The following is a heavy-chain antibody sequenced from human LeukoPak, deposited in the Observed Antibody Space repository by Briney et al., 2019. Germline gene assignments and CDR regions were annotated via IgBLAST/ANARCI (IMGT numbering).Heavy chain of an antibody. CDR3: ARQLYYFDY. CDR1: GGSISSGDYF. V-gene: IGHV4-30-4*01. D-gene: IGHD1-1*01. J-gene: IGHJ4*02. Sequence: SQTLSLTCNVSGGSISSGDYFWSWIRQPPGKGLEWIGCIYYSGTTYYNPSLKSRVTMSVDTSRNQFSLKLSSVTAADTAVYYCARQLYYFDYWGQGTLVTVSS. CDR2: IYYSGTT.